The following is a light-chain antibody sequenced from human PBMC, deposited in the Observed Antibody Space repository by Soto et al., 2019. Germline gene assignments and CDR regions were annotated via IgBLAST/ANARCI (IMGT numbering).Light chain of an antibody. J-gene: IGKJ5*01. CDR1: QSISSK. CDR3: QQYNSWTTIT. CDR2: GAS. Sequence: EIVMTQSPATLSVSPGERATLSCRASQSISSKLGWYQQRPGQAPRLLIYGASTRATGIPARFSGSGSGTDFTLTISSLQSEDSAVYYCQQYNSWTTITFGQGTRLEMK. V-gene: IGKV3-15*01.